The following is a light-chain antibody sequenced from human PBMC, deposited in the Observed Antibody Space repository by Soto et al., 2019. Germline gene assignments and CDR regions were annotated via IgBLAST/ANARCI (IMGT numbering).Light chain of an antibody. CDR1: QSVSGY. CDR2: DAS. Sequence: DIVLTQSPVTLSLYPGERATLSCRASQSVSGYLVWYQQKPGQAPRLLIYDASNRATGIPARFSGSGSGTDFTLTISSLEPEDFAVYYCQQRSNWPQLTFGGGTKVEIK. V-gene: IGKV3-11*01. J-gene: IGKJ4*01. CDR3: QQRSNWPQLT.